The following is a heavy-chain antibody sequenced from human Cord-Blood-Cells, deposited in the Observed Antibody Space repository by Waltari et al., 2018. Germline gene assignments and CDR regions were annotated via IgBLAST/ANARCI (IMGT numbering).Heavy chain of an antibody. CDR1: GYTFTSYD. Sequence: QVQLVQSGAEVKKPGASVKVSCKASGYTFTSYDINWVRQATGQGHDWMGWTTPNSGNTRDAQKFQGRVTMTRNTSISTAYMELSSLRSEDTAVYYCARGSEYYGSGSYYNDYWGQGTLVTVSS. CDR2: TTPNSGNT. V-gene: IGHV1-8*01. J-gene: IGHJ4*02. D-gene: IGHD3-10*01. CDR3: ARGSEYYGSGSYYNDY.